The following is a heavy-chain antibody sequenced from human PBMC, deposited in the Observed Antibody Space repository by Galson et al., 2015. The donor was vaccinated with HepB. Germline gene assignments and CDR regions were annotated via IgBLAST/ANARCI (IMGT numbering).Heavy chain of an antibody. CDR2: IKPSGGST. J-gene: IGHJ4*02. D-gene: IGHD3-9*01. V-gene: IGHV1-46*01. Sequence: SVKVSCKASGYTFASYYMHWVRQAPGQGLEWMGIIKPSGGSTSYAQKFQGRVTMTRDTSTSTVYMELSSLRSEDTAVYYCARDAVPSYDILTGYPGGYWGQGTLVTVSS. CDR3: ARDAVPSYDILTGYPGGY. CDR1: GYTFASYY.